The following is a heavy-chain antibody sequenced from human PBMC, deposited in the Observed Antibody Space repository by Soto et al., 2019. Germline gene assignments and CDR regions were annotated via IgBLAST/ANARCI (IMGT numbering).Heavy chain of an antibody. CDR3: ARASDYDSSGYYYRFDP. Sequence: SETLSLTCTVSGGSVSSGSYYWSWIRQPPGKGLEWIGYIYYSGSTNYNPSLKSRVTISVDTSKNQFSLKLSSVTAADTAVYYCARASDYDSSGYYYRFDPWGQGTLVTVSS. CDR2: IYYSGST. CDR1: GGSVSSGSYY. J-gene: IGHJ5*02. D-gene: IGHD3-22*01. V-gene: IGHV4-61*01.